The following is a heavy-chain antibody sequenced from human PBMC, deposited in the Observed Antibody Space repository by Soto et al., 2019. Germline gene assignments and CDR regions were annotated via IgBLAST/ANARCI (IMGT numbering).Heavy chain of an antibody. CDR3: TRGGASSVWLDP. CDR2: IHASGTS. Sequence: SETLSLTCTVSGASVSNAYWSWVRQPAGKGLEWLGRIHASGTSAYNPSLKSRVTMSTDTSKNQFSLNLNSVTAADTAFYYCTRGGASSVWLDPWGQGILVTVSS. CDR1: GASVSNAY. V-gene: IGHV4-4*07. D-gene: IGHD3-22*01. J-gene: IGHJ5*02.